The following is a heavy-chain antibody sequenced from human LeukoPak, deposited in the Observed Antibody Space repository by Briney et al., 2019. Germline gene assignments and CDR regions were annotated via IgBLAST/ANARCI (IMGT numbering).Heavy chain of an antibody. CDR1: GFTFSDYY. J-gene: IGHJ4*02. V-gene: IGHV3-11*01. CDR3: AKSRGQWLVRGGFDY. CDR2: ISSSGSTI. D-gene: IGHD6-19*01. Sequence: GGSLRLSCAASGFTFSDYYMSWIRQAPGKGLEWVSYISSSGSTIYYADSVKGRFTISRDNAKNSLYLQMNSLRAEDMALYYCAKSRGQWLVRGGFDYWGQGTLVTVSS.